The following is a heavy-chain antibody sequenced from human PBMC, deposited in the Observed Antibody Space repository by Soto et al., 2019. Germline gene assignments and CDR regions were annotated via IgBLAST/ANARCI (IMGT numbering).Heavy chain of an antibody. V-gene: IGHV3-7*03. J-gene: IGHJ6*02. Sequence: EVQLVESGGGFVQPGGSLRLSCAASEFTFSIYLMRWVRQSPGKWLEWVANINQDGSEKFYVVSVRGRFTISRDTAKNSLSLHMNSLIAEDTAVYYCARIRPRDYKDANGYFSYCYGIDGWGQGTTATVSS. CDR2: INQDGSEK. D-gene: IGHD2-8*01. CDR3: ARIRPRDYKDANGYFSYCYGIDG. CDR1: EFTFSIYL.